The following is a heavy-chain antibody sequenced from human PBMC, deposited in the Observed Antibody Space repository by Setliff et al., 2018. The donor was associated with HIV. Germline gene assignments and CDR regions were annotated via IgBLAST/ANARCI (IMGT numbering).Heavy chain of an antibody. D-gene: IGHD3-22*01. J-gene: IGHJ3*02. V-gene: IGHV1-2*02. CDR1: GYTFTGYY. CDR3: ARDQGYYDSSGYYYVGDAFDI. Sequence: ASVKVSCKASGYTFTGYYMRWVRQAPGQGLEWMGWINPNSGGTNYAQKFQGRVTMTRDTSISTAYMELSRLRSDDTAVYYCARDQGYYDSSGYYYVGDAFDIWGQGTTVT. CDR2: INPNSGGT.